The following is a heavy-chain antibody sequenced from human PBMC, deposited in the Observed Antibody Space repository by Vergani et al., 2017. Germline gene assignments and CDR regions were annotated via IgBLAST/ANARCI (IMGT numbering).Heavy chain of an antibody. Sequence: LVESGGGVVQPGGSLRLSCTASGFTFGYYAMDWFRQAPGQGLEWVGGIRSKAYGQATIYAASVKGRFTISRDDSKSIAYLQMNNLQTEDTAMYYCVRDQVTMLRGSDALDIWGQGTMVTVSS. CDR1: GFTFGYYA. D-gene: IGHD3-10*01. V-gene: IGHV3-49*03. CDR3: VRDQVTMLRGSDALDI. CDR2: IRSKAYGQAT. J-gene: IGHJ3*02.